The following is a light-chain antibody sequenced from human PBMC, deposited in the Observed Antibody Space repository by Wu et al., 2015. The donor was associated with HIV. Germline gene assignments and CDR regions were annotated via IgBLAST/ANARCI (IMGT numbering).Light chain of an antibody. CDR3: QDYSRPNRT. J-gene: IGKJ2*01. Sequence: IVMTQSPGTLSLSPGERATLSCRASQTISSDMLAWYQQKPGQAPRLLIYRSSSRATGIPDRFSGSGSGTDFTLTISRLEPEDFAVYYCQDYSRPNRTFGQGTNLEIK. CDR2: RSS. V-gene: IGKV3-20*01. CDR1: QTISSDM.